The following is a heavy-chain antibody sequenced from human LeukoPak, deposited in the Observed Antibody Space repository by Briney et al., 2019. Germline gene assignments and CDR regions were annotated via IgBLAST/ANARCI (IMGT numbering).Heavy chain of an antibody. CDR2: INHSGST. V-gene: IGHV4-34*01. CDR3: ARVGPDTSSWHY. Sequence: PSETLSLTCAVYGGSFSAYYWSWISQPPGKGLEWIGEINHSGSTNYNPSLKSRVTLSVDTSKNHISLKVSSVTAADTAVYYCARVGPDTSSWHYWGQGTQVTVSS. J-gene: IGHJ4*02. D-gene: IGHD6-13*01. CDR1: GGSFSAYY.